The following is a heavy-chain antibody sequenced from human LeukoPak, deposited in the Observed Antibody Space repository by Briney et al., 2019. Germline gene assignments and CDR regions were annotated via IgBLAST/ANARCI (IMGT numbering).Heavy chain of an antibody. CDR2: ISGSGGTI. CDR1: GFTFSSSG. CDR3: ARDGYCSGNSCYKGGY. Sequence: PGGSLRLSCAASGFTFSSSGMSWVRQAPGKGLEWVSAISGSGGTIDYGDSVKGRFTISMDNAKNSLYLQMNSLRAEDTAVYYCARDGYCSGNSCYKGGYWGQGTLVTVSS. V-gene: IGHV3-48*04. J-gene: IGHJ4*02. D-gene: IGHD2-2*02.